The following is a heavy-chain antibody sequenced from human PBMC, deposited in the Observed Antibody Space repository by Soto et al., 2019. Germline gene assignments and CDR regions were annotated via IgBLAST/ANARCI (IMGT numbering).Heavy chain of an antibody. V-gene: IGHV4-59*08. CDR2: IYYSGST. CDR1: GGSISSYY. J-gene: IGHJ6*03. D-gene: IGHD6-6*01. Sequence: PSETLSLTCTVSGGSISSYYWSWIRQPPGKGLEWIGYIYYSGSTNYNPSLKSRVTISVDTSKNQFSLKLSSVTAADTAVYYCARTYSSSLSYYYMDVWGKGTTVTVSS. CDR3: ARTYSSSLSYYYMDV.